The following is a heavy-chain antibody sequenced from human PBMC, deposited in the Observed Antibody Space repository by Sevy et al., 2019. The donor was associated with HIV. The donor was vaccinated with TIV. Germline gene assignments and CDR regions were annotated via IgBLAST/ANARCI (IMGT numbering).Heavy chain of an antibody. Sequence: GGSLRLSCAASGFIFSSYEMNWVRQAPGKGLEWVSSISQSGSSVYYSYSVKGRFTISRDNAKNSLYLQMNSLRAEDTAVYYCTRDLPPSATTVAHFDYWGQGTLVTVSS. CDR2: ISQSGSSV. D-gene: IGHD4-17*01. CDR1: GFIFSSYE. V-gene: IGHV3-48*03. J-gene: IGHJ4*02. CDR3: TRDLPPSATTVAHFDY.